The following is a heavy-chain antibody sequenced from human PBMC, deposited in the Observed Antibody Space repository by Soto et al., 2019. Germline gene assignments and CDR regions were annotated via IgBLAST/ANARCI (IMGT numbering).Heavy chain of an antibody. Sequence: GSLRLSFAASWFNFSINYMSWVRQAPGKGLEWVSVIYSGGSTYYADSVKGRFTISRDNSKNTLYLQMNSLRAEDTDVYYCARVYSSTDYWGQGTLVTVSS. V-gene: IGHV3-53*01. CDR3: ARVYSSTDY. J-gene: IGHJ4*02. CDR2: IYSGGST. D-gene: IGHD6-13*01. CDR1: WFNFSINY.